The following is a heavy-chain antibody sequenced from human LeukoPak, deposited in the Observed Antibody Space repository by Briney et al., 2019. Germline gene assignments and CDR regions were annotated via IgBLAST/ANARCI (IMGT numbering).Heavy chain of an antibody. D-gene: IGHD4-23*01. CDR2: ISGSGDST. CDR1: GFTFSSYV. CDR3: ARGTTVVTPAYWYFDL. J-gene: IGHJ2*01. Sequence: DPGGSLRLSCAASGFTFSSYVMSWVRQAPGKGLAWVSAISGSGDSTYYADSVKGRFTISRDNAKNSLYLQMNSLRAEDTAVYYCARGTTVVTPAYWYFDLWGRGTLVTVSS. V-gene: IGHV3-23*01.